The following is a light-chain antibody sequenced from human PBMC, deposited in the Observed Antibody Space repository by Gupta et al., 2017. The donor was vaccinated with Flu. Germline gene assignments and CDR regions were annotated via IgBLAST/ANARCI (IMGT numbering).Light chain of an antibody. CDR1: TNKVCTQG. CDR2: RST. V-gene: IGLV10-54*04. J-gene: IGLJ3*02. Sequence: NTNKVCTQGSPWRQHHPAHPPPVLPYRSTYPPSGSSERFSASCSGNTAALTITGLQPEDDDDYYYSARDSGLSTWVFGGGTKLTVL. CDR3: SARDSGLSTWV.